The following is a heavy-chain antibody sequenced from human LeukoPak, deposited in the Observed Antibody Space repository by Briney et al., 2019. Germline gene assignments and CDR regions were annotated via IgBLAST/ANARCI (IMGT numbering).Heavy chain of an antibody. CDR2: ISWNSGSI. Sequence: GRSLRISCAASGFTFDDYAMPWVRQAPGKGLEWVSGISWNSGSIGYADSVKGRFTISRDNAKNSLYLQMNSLRAEDTALYYCAKGYSSGWYGNWFDPWGQGTVVTVSS. CDR1: GFTFDDYA. CDR3: AKGYSSGWYGNWFDP. D-gene: IGHD6-19*01. J-gene: IGHJ5*02. V-gene: IGHV3-9*01.